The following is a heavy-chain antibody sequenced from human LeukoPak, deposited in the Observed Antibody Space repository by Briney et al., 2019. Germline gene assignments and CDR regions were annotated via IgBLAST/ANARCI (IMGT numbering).Heavy chain of an antibody. J-gene: IGHJ5*02. CDR2: IYYSGST. V-gene: IGHV4-30-4*01. CDR3: ARELHLLYNWFDP. Sequence: SETLSLTCTVSGVSISSGDYYWSWIRQPPGKGLEWIGYIYYSGSTYYNPSLKSRVTISVDTSKNQFSLKLSSVTAADTAVYYCARELHLLYNWFDPWGQGTLVTVSS. D-gene: IGHD4-11*01. CDR1: GVSISSGDYY.